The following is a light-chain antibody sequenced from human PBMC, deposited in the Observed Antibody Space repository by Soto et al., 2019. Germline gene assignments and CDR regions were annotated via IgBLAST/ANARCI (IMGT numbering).Light chain of an antibody. CDR2: EVS. Sequence: QSALTQPASVSGPPGQSITISCTGTSSDVGYDNYVSWFQQHPGKAPKLMIYEVSRRPSGVSNRFSGSKSANTASLTISGLQAEDEADYYCTSHTASSTWVFGGGTQLTVL. CDR1: SSDVGYDNY. V-gene: IGLV2-14*01. J-gene: IGLJ3*02. CDR3: TSHTASSTWV.